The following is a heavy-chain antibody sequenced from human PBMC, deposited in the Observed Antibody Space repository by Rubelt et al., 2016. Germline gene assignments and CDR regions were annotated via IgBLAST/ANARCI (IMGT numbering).Heavy chain of an antibody. D-gene: IGHD3-22*01. CDR2: IYYSGNT. CDR3: ARQVRDTSGQNSAGY. CDR1: GGSISRSSYY. J-gene: IGHJ4*02. V-gene: IGHV4-39*01. Sequence: QLQLQESGPGLVKPSETLPLTCTVSGGSISRSSYYWGWISQPPGKGLEWIGSIYYSGNTYYNPSHKSRVTISLDTSKNQLSLNLISVTAADTPVYYCARQVRDTSGQNSAGYWGQGTLVTVSS.